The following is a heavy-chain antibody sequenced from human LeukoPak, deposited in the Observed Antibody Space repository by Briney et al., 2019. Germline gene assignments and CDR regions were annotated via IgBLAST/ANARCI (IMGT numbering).Heavy chain of an antibody. CDR2: ISDDETYK. Sequence: GGSLRLSCAASGFTFNSYSMHWVRQAPGKGLEWVTAISDDETYKFYADSVKGRFTISRDNSKNTLYLQLNSLRAEDTAVYYCARGRRDGYSPYWYFDLWGRGTLVTVS. J-gene: IGHJ2*01. CDR3: ARGRRDGYSPYWYFDL. V-gene: IGHV3-30*14. CDR1: GFTFNSYS. D-gene: IGHD5-24*01.